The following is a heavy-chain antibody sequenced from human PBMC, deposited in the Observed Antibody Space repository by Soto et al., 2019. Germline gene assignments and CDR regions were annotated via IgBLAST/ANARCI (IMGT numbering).Heavy chain of an antibody. CDR3: TTEVLRYFDWLFHDFDY. D-gene: IGHD3-9*01. CDR1: GFTFSNAW. V-gene: IGHV3-15*07. Sequence: GGSLRLSCAASGFTFSNAWMNWVRQAPGKGLEWVGRIKSKTDGGTTDYAAPVKGRFTISRDNSKNTLYLQMNSLKTEDTAVYYCTTEVLRYFDWLFHDFDYWGQGTLVTVSS. J-gene: IGHJ4*02. CDR2: IKSKTDGGTT.